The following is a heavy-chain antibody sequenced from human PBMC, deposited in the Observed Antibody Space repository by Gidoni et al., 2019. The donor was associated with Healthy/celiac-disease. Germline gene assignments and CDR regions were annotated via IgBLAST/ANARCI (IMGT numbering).Heavy chain of an antibody. D-gene: IGHD5-12*01. J-gene: IGHJ4*02. V-gene: IGHV3-9*01. Sequence: EVQLVESGGGLVQPGRSLRLSCAASGFTFDDYAMHWVRQAPGKGLEWVSGISWNSGSIGYADSVKGRFTIPRDNAKNSLYLQMNSLRAEDTALYYCAKEISGGYSGYDALDYWGQGTLVTVSS. CDR2: ISWNSGSI. CDR3: AKEISGGYSGYDALDY. CDR1: GFTFDDYA.